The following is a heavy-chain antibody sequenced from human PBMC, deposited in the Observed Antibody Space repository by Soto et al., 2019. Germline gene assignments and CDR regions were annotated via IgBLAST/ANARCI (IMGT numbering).Heavy chain of an antibody. D-gene: IGHD3-10*01. J-gene: IGHJ4*02. V-gene: IGHV3-33*01. CDR3: ARWGDNKVFDY. CDR1: GFTFSSHG. CDR2: IWYDGTNK. Sequence: QVQLVESGGGVVQPGRSLRLSCGASGFTFSSHGMHWVRQAPGKGLEWVAVIWYDGTNKYYGDSVKGRFTISRDNSRNTVSLQLNSLRVEDTAVYYCARWGDNKVFDYWGQGTLVSVSS.